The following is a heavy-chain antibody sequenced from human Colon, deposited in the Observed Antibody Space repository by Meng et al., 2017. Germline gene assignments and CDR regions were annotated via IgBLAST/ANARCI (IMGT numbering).Heavy chain of an antibody. J-gene: IGHJ3*02. CDR3: AAVDRDSDAFDI. Sequence: QLADPGSWIVGPSGTLPRTCNDPGGSISSSRYYWGWCRQPTGKGLEWIGNIFFSGATYYNPSLKRRVTISVDTSQNQFSLRLPSVTAADTAVFYCAAVDRDSDAFDIWGQGTLVTVSS. CDR1: GGSISSSRYY. D-gene: IGHD2-2*01. CDR2: IFFSGAT. V-gene: IGHV4-39*07.